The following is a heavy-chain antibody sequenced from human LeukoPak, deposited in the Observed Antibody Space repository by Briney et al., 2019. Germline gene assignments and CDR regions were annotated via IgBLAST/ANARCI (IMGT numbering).Heavy chain of an antibody. Sequence: GGSLRLSCAASGFAFRHYGMHWVRQAPGKGLEWVAVIWYDGGNKYYADSVQGRFTISRDNSKNTLYLQMNSLTVDDTAVYYCARDWNPHYFDYWGQGTLVTVSS. J-gene: IGHJ4*02. V-gene: IGHV3-33*01. CDR1: GFAFRHYG. D-gene: IGHD1-1*01. CDR3: ARDWNPHYFDY. CDR2: IWYDGGNK.